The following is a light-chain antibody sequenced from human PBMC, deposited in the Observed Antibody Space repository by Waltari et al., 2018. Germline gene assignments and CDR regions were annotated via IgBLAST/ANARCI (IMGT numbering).Light chain of an antibody. Sequence: NFMLTQPHSVSESPGKTVTISCTRSSGSIASNYVQWYQQRPGSPPTTVVYEDNQRPSGIPDPFSGSIDSSSNAASLTISVLKPEDEADYYCESYASSKQAVFGGGTQLTVL. CDR3: ESYASSKQAV. CDR2: EDN. V-gene: IGLV6-57*01. CDR1: SGSIASNY. J-gene: IGLJ7*01.